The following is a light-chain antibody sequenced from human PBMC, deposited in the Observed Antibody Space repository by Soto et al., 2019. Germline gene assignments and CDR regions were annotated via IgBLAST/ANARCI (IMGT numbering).Light chain of an antibody. V-gene: IGKV1-13*02. Sequence: AVQLTQSPSSLSASVGDRVTITCRASQGITSALAWYQQKPGKAPKLLISVASSLESGVPSRFSGSGSGTYFTLTISSLQPEDFATYYCQQFNSYPITFSQGTRLEIK. CDR3: QQFNSYPIT. J-gene: IGKJ5*01. CDR1: QGITSA. CDR2: VAS.